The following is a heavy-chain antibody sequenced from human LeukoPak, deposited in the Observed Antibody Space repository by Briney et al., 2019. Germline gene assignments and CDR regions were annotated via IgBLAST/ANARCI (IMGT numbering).Heavy chain of an antibody. CDR2: IDPSGGST. J-gene: IGHJ5*02. Sequence: ASVKVSCKASGHSFTSNYMHWVRQASGQGLEWMGMIDPSGGSTSYAQKFQGRVTMTRDVSTSTVYMELSSLRSDDTAVYYCAFFKRDSSGYPTWGQGTLVTVSS. V-gene: IGHV1-46*01. D-gene: IGHD3-22*01. CDR1: GHSFTSNY. CDR3: AFFKRDSSGYPT.